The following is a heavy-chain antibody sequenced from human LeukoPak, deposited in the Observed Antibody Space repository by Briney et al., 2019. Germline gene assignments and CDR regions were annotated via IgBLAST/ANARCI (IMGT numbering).Heavy chain of an antibody. CDR3: ARESDYDHYYYMDV. D-gene: IGHD4-17*01. CDR2: INHSGST. V-gene: IGHV4-34*01. CDR1: GGSFSGYY. Sequence: IPSETLSLTCAVYGGSFSGYYWSWIRQPPGKGLEWIGEINHSGSTNYNPSLKSRVTISVDTSKNQFSLKLSSVTAADTAVYYCARESDYDHYYYMDVWGKGTTVTVSS. J-gene: IGHJ6*03.